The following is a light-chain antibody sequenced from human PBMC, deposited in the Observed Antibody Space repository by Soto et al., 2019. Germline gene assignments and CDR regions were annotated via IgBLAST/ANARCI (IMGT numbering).Light chain of an antibody. J-gene: IGKJ4*01. CDR2: DTY. CDR1: QRVSRD. V-gene: IGKV3D-15*01. Sequence: EIVMTQSPAALSVSPGERVTLSCRASQRVSRDLAWYQQKPGQAPRLIIYDTYTRATGVPARFSGSGSGTEFTLTISDLQSEDFAVYYCQQYNQWPPLTFGGGTKVDIK. CDR3: QQYNQWPPLT.